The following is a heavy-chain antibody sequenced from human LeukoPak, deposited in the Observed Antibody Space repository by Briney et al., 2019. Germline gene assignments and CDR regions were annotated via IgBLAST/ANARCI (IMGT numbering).Heavy chain of an antibody. CDR2: INPSGGST. D-gene: IGHD6-13*01. CDR1: GYTFTSYY. CDR3: ARAPRLSIAAAGTWYFDY. J-gene: IGHJ4*02. Sequence: ASVKVSCKASGYTFTSYYMHWVRQAPGQGLEWMGIINPSGGSTSYAQKFQGRVTMTRDTSTSTVYMELSSLRSEDTAVYYCARAPRLSIAAAGTWYFDYWGQGTLVTVSS. V-gene: IGHV1-46*01.